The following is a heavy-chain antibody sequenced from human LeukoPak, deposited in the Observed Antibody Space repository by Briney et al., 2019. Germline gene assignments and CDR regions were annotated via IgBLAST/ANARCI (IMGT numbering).Heavy chain of an antibody. V-gene: IGHV3-30*04. Sequence: GGSLRLSCAASGFTLSSYAMHWVRQAPGKGLEWVAVISYDGNNKYYADSVKGRFTISRDSSKNTLYLQMNSLRAEDTAVYYCARDFGSSGYLLDYWGQGTLVTVSS. CDR3: ARDFGSSGYLLDY. CDR1: GFTLSSYA. J-gene: IGHJ4*02. D-gene: IGHD3-22*01. CDR2: ISYDGNNK.